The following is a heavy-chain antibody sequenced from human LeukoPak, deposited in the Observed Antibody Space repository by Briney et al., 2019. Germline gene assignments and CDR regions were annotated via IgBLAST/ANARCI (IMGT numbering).Heavy chain of an antibody. J-gene: IGHJ4*02. CDR2: IDPSGGST. D-gene: IGHD3-9*01. CDR1: GYTFTNYF. V-gene: IGHV1-46*01. CDR3: ARVGLVDILTGFDY. Sequence: ASVKVSCKTSGYTFTNYFMHWVRQAPGQGLEWMGIIDPSGGSTSYAQEFQGRVTMTEDTSTDTAYMELSSLRSDDTAVYYCARVGLVDILTGFDYWGQGTLVTVSS.